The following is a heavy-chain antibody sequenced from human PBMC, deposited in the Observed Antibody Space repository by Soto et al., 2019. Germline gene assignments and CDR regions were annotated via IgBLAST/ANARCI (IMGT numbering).Heavy chain of an antibody. CDR3: AKVDVSTAGSFDY. CDR1: GFTFSRHG. D-gene: IGHD6-13*01. V-gene: IGHV3-23*01. CDR2: INPSGDST. J-gene: IGHJ4*02. Sequence: PGGSLRLSCVASGFTFSRHGLSWVRQAPGKGLEWVSTINPSGDSTFYADSVKGRCTISRDNSKNTVYLQMNSLSVGDTAVYLCAKVDVSTAGSFDYWGQGALVTVSS.